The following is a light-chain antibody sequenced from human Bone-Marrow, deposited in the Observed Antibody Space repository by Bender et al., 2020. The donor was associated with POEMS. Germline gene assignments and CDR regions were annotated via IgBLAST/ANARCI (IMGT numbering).Light chain of an antibody. CDR3: SSYTSSSTVV. Sequence: QSALTQPRSVSGSSGQSVTISCTGTSSDVGAYNYVSWYQQHPGKAPKLMIYDVSNRPSGVSNRFSGSKSGNTASLTISGLQAEDEADYYCSSYTSSSTVVFGGGTKLTVL. V-gene: IGLV2-14*01. J-gene: IGLJ2*01. CDR1: SSDVGAYNY. CDR2: DVS.